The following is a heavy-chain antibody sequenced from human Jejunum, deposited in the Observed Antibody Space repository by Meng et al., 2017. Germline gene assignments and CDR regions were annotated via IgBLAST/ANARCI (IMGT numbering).Heavy chain of an antibody. J-gene: IGHJ5*02. V-gene: IGHV4-38-2*02. D-gene: IGHD1-1*01. CDR1: GYSISSGYS. Sequence: SETLSLTCNVSGYSISSGYSWGWIRQPPGKGLEWIGRIYHSGSTYYNPSLKTRLTISVDTSTNRFSLNLTSVTAADTAIYYCARGSTGTTLNWFDPWGPGTLVTSP. CDR2: IYHSGST. CDR3: ARGSTGTTLNWFDP.